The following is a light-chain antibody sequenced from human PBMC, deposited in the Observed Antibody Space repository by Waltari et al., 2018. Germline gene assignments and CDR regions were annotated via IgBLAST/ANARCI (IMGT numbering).Light chain of an antibody. CDR3: ATRDEGPTVV. J-gene: IGLJ2*01. CDR1: ISNIGTHY. CDR2: LTH. V-gene: IGLV1-47*01. Sequence: QSVLTQPPSASGTPGQSVTISCSGSISNIGTHYVYWYQQLPGTAPKLLIYLTHQRPSGDPDRFSASKAGTSASLAISGLRFEDEADYYCATRDEGPTVVFGGGTKLTVL.